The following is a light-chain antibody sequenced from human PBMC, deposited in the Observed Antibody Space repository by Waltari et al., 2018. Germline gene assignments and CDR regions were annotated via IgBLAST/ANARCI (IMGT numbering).Light chain of an antibody. Sequence: SYDLIQSPSVSVSPGQTATITCSGDELEKKSVCWYQQKPGQSPVLVIYEDVRRPSEIPQRFSGSNSGNTATLTISGTQPMDEADYYCQAWDSGVAGVFGTGTKVTVL. CDR2: EDV. CDR3: QAWDSGVAGV. J-gene: IGLJ1*01. V-gene: IGLV3-1*01. CDR1: ELEKKS.